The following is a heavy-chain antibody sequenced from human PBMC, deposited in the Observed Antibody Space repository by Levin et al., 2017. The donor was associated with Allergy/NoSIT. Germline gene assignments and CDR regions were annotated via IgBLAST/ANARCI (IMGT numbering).Heavy chain of an antibody. V-gene: IGHV3-30-3*01. D-gene: IGHD4-11*01. CDR2: ISYDGSNK. J-gene: IGHJ4*02. Sequence: GGSLRLSCAASGFTFSSYAMHWVRQAPGKGLEWVAVISYDGSNKYYADSVKGRFTISRDNSKNTLYLQMNSLRAEDTAVYYCARDGSYSNYYYFDYWGQGTLVTVSS. CDR3: ARDGSYSNYYYFDY. CDR1: GFTFSSYA.